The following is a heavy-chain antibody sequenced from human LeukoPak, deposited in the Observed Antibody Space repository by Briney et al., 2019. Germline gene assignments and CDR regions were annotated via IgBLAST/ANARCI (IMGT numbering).Heavy chain of an antibody. CDR3: ATAPLENMVRGVIRAYYYYMDV. J-gene: IGHJ6*03. D-gene: IGHD3-10*01. CDR2: FDPEDGET. CDR1: GYTLTELS. Sequence: ASVKVSCKVSGYTLTELSMHWVRRAPGKGLEWMGGFDPEDGETIYAQKFQGRVTMTEDTSTDTAYMELSSLRSEDTAVYYCATAPLENMVRGVIRAYYYYMDVWGKGTTVTVSS. V-gene: IGHV1-24*01.